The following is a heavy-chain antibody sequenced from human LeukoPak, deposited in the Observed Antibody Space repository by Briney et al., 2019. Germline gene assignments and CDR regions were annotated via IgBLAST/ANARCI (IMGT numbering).Heavy chain of an antibody. CDR2: INHSGST. Sequence: SETLSLTCAVYGGSFSGYYWSWIRQPPGKGLEWIGEINHSGSTNYNPSLKSRVTISVDTSKNQFSLKLSSVTAADTAVYYCAREGNQWLELYYFDYWGQGTLVTVSS. CDR3: AREGNQWLELYYFDY. J-gene: IGHJ4*02. V-gene: IGHV4-34*01. CDR1: GGSFSGYY. D-gene: IGHD6-19*01.